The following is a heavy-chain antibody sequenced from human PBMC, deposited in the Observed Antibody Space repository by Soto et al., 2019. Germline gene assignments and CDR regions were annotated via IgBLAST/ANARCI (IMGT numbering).Heavy chain of an antibody. J-gene: IGHJ4*02. Sequence: GGSLRLACAASGVTFSSYAKSWVRQAPGKGLVWVSAISGSGGSTYYADSVKGRFTISRDNSKNTLYLQMNSLRAEDTAVYDCSKPDPTRGYFYYRGQGTLVPVSS. CDR3: SKPDPTRGYFYY. CDR1: GVTFSSYA. V-gene: IGHV3-23*01. CDR2: ISGSGGST.